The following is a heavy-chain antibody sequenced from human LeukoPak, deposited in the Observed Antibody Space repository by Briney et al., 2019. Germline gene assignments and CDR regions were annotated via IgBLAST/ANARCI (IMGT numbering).Heavy chain of an antibody. CDR2: INPNSGGT. J-gene: IGHJ3*02. CDR1: GYTFTVYY. V-gene: IGHV1-2*02. D-gene: IGHD2-21*02. Sequence: ASVRVSCKASGYTFTVYYMHWGRQAPGQGGEGMGWINPNSGGTNYAQKFQGRVTMTRDTSISTAYMELSRLRSDDTAVYYCARGYCGGDCDDAFDIWGQGTMVTVSS. CDR3: ARGYCGGDCDDAFDI.